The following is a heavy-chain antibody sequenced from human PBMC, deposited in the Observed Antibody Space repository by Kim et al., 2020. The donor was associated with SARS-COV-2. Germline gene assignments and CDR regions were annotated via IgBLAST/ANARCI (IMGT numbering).Heavy chain of an antibody. D-gene: IGHD1-26*01. CDR2: IIPILNTP. Sequence: SVKVSCKASGGTFRSYGISWVRQAPGQGLEWMGRIIPILNTPSYAQKFQGRVTVTADKSTNTAYMELSSLRSEDTAVYYCARDLYSGTYSEPYYFDSWG. J-gene: IGHJ4*01. V-gene: IGHV1-69*04. CDR3: ARDLYSGTYSEPYYFDS. CDR1: GGTFRSYG.